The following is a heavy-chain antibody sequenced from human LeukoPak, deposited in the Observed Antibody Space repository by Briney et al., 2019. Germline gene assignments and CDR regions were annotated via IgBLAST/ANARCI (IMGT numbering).Heavy chain of an antibody. Sequence: GGSLRLSCAASGFTFSSYAMSWVRQAPGKGLEWVANIKPDGSEKYYVDSVKGRFTVSRDNTKNSLYLQMNSLRVEDTALYYCARWWATSASIFIDYWGQGTLVTVSS. D-gene: IGHD3-3*02. CDR2: IKPDGSEK. CDR3: ARWWATSASIFIDY. CDR1: GFTFSSYA. V-gene: IGHV3-7*01. J-gene: IGHJ4*02.